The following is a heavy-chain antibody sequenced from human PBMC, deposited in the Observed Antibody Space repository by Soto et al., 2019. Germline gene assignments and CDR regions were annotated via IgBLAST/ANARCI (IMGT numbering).Heavy chain of an antibody. V-gene: IGHV3-48*01. CDR3: ARVVSEAGYSSSWYRHYYYMDV. CDR1: GFTFSSYS. CDR2: ISSSSSTI. D-gene: IGHD6-13*01. Sequence: PGGSLRLSCAASGFTFSSYSMNWVRQAPGKGLEWVSYISSSSSTIYYADSVKGRFTISRDNAKNSLYLQMNSLRAEDTAVYYCARVVSEAGYSSSWYRHYYYMDVWGKGTTVTVSS. J-gene: IGHJ6*03.